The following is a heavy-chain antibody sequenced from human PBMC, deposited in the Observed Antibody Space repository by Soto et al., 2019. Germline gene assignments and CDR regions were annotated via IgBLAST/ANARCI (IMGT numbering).Heavy chain of an antibody. CDR2: IYHSGSA. J-gene: IGHJ4*02. Sequence: SETLSLTCAVSGDSISSGGYSWSWIRQPPGKGLEWIGYIYHSGSASYNPSLKSRVTISVEGSKNHFSLQLSSVTAADTAVYYCARGRLLPAVNFDYWGQGTLVTVSS. V-gene: IGHV4-30-2*01. CDR3: ARGRLLPAVNFDY. D-gene: IGHD2-2*01. CDR1: GDSISSGGYS.